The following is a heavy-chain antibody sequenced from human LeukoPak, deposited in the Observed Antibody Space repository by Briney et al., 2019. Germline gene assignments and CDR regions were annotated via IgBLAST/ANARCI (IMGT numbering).Heavy chain of an antibody. Sequence: SETLSLTCTVSGGSISSYYWSWIRQPPGKGLEWIGYIYYSGSTNYNPSLKSRVTISVDTSKNQFSLKLSPVTAADTAVYYCASGITNYYYDSSGYIYYYYYGMDVWGQGTTVTVSS. CDR3: ASGITNYYYDSSGYIYYYYYGMDV. CDR1: GGSISSYY. V-gene: IGHV4-59*08. CDR2: IYYSGST. J-gene: IGHJ6*02. D-gene: IGHD3-22*01.